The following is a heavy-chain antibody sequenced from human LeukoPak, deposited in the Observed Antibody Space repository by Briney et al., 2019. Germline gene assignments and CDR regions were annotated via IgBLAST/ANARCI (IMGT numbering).Heavy chain of an antibody. V-gene: IGHV1-3*01. J-gene: IGHJ4*02. CDR1: GYIFAHNG. D-gene: IGHD3-9*01. CDR2: INAGNGNT. Sequence: VASVKVSCKTSGYIFAHNGISWVRQAPGQGPEWMGWINAGNGNTKYSQKFQGRVTITRDTSASTAYMELSSLRSEDTAVYYCARAYYDILGYSVIEDWGQGTLVTVSS. CDR3: ARAYYDILGYSVIED.